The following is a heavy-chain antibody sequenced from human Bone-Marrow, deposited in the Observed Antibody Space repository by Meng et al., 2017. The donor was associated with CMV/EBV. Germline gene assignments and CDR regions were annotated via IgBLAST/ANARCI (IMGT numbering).Heavy chain of an antibody. CDR2: TSYDGRTK. CDR3: AILPTGPYGVDV. D-gene: IGHD4-17*01. CDR1: GGSISSGG. Sequence: GGSLRLSCTVSGGSISSGGYYWSWVRQAPGKGLEWVAVTSYDGRTKEYADSVKGRVTISRDNSKNTLYLQLKSLRAEDTAIYYCAILPTGPYGVDVWGHGTTVTVSS. J-gene: IGHJ6*02. V-gene: IGHV3-30*03.